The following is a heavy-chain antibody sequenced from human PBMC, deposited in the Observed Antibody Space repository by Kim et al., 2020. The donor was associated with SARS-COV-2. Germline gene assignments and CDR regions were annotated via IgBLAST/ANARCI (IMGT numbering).Heavy chain of an antibody. CDR2: ISYDGSNK. V-gene: IGHV3-30*18. Sequence: GGSLRLSCAASGFTFSSYGMHWVRQAPGKGLEWVAVISYDGSNKYYADSVKGRFTISRDNSKNTLYLQMNSLRAEDTAVYYCAKGRITIFGVVWFDPWGQGTLVTVSS. CDR3: AKGRITIFGVVWFDP. J-gene: IGHJ5*02. D-gene: IGHD3-3*01. CDR1: GFTFSSYG.